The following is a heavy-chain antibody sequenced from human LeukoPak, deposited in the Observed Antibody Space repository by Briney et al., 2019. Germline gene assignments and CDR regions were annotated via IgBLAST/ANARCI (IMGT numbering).Heavy chain of an antibody. D-gene: IGHD3-3*01. CDR3: AKDSYDFWSGTPGY. Sequence: PGGSLRLSCAASGFTFSSYGMHWVRQAPGKGLEWVSLIRYDGSNKYYADSVKGRFTISRDTSKNTLYLQMNSLRTEDTAVYYCAKDSYDFWSGTPGYWGQGTLVTVSS. V-gene: IGHV3-30*02. J-gene: IGHJ4*02. CDR2: IRYDGSNK. CDR1: GFTFSSYG.